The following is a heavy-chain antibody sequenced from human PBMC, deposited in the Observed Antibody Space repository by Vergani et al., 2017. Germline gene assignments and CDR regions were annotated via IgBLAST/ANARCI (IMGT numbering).Heavy chain of an antibody. CDR1: GSTVSGNY. CDR2: IYSGDET. Sequence: VQLVESGGGLVQPGGSLRLSCAPSGSTVSGNYMTWVRKAPGKGLEWVSHIYSGDETYYADSVKGRVTISRDTSKNTLHLQINTLRVEDTAVYYCARGNYYGAGTYVDPWGQGTLVTVSS. J-gene: IGHJ5*02. D-gene: IGHD3-10*01. V-gene: IGHV3-66*02. CDR3: ARGNYYGAGTYVDP.